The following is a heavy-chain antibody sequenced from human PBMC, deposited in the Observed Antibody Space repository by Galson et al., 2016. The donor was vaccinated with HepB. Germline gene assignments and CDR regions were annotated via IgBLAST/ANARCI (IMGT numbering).Heavy chain of an antibody. CDR1: GFTFSNYA. Sequence: SLRLSCAASGFTFSNYAMIWVRQAPGKGLEWVSCISGGGNRTYYPDSVKGSFTVSRDNSKNTLYLQMNSLRADDAAVHFCAKGISSISGWAVAGSGKRMDYWGQGTLVTVSS. D-gene: IGHD6-19*01. CDR3: AKGISSISGWAVAGSGKRMDY. CDR2: ISGGGNRT. V-gene: IGHV3-23*01. J-gene: IGHJ4*02.